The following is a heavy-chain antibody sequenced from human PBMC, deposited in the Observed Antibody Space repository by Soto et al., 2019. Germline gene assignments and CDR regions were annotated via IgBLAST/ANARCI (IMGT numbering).Heavy chain of an antibody. D-gene: IGHD3-22*01. CDR3: ARVASSGWGPYYFDY. Sequence: PSETLSLTCTVSGGSISSGGYYWSWIRQHPGKGLEWIGYIYYSGSTYYNPSLKSRVTISVDTSKNQFSLKLSSVTAADMAVYYCARVASSGWGPYYFDYWGQGTLVTVSS. CDR1: GGSISSGGYY. J-gene: IGHJ4*02. CDR2: IYYSGST. V-gene: IGHV4-31*03.